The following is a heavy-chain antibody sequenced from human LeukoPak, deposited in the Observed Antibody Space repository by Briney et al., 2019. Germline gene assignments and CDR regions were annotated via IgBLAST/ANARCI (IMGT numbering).Heavy chain of an antibody. V-gene: IGHV1-18*01. CDR2: ISTYNGNT. CDR3: ARVALGSWYFDL. D-gene: IGHD2-15*01. J-gene: IGHJ2*01. Sequence: ASVKVSCKASGYTFTTYAISWVRRAPGQGLEWMGWISTYNGNTNYAQKFQGRVTLTTDTSTSTAYMDLRSLRSDDTAVYHCARVALGSWYFDLWGQGTLVTVSS. CDR1: GYTFTTYA.